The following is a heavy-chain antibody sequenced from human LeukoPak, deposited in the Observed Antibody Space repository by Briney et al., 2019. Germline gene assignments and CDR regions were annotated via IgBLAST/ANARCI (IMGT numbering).Heavy chain of an antibody. CDR3: ARVPPTVTWYFDL. CDR2: IYHSGST. V-gene: IGHV4-4*02. CDR1: GGSISSSNW. J-gene: IGHJ2*01. Sequence: SGTLSLTCAVSGGSISSSNWWSWVRQPPGKGLEWIGGIYHSGSTNYNPSLKSRVTMSVDTSKNQFSLKLSSVTAADTAVYYCARVPPTVTWYFDLWGRGTLVTVSS. D-gene: IGHD4-17*01.